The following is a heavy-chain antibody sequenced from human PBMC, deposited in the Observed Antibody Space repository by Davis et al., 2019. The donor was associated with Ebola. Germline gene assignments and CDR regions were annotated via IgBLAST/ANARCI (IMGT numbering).Heavy chain of an antibody. J-gene: IGHJ4*02. V-gene: IGHV1-46*01. CDR2: INPSGGAT. CDR3: ARAPGRVAVGDY. Sequence: ASVKVSCKASGYTFTSYGISWVRQAPGQGLEWMGIINPSGGATRYAQKFQGRVTMTRDTSTSTVYMELSSLRSEDTAVYYCARAPGRVAVGDYWAQGALVTVSS. CDR1: GYTFTSYG. D-gene: IGHD2-15*01.